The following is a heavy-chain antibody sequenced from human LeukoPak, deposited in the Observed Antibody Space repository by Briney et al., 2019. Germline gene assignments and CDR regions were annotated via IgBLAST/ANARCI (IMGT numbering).Heavy chain of an antibody. CDR2: IYHSGST. CDR1: GGSISSGGYH. D-gene: IGHD2-15*01. CDR3: ARTYCSGGSCLPFDY. J-gene: IGHJ4*02. V-gene: IGHV4-30-2*01. Sequence: SETLSLTCTVSGGSISSGGYHWSWIRQPPGKGLEWIGYIYHSGSTYYNPSLKSRVTISVDRSKNQFSLKLSSVTAADTAVYYCARTYCSGGSCLPFDYWGQGTLVTVSS.